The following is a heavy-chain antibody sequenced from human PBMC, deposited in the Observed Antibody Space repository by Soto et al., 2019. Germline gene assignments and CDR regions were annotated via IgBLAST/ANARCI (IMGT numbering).Heavy chain of an antibody. CDR2: IDPSDSQT. Sequence: GVSLKLSCQGSGYSFAGYWITWVRQKPGKGLEWMGRIDPSDSQTYYSPSFRGHVTISATKSITTVFLQWSSLRASDTAMYYCARQIYDSDTGPNFQYYFDSWGQGTPVTVSS. CDR3: ARQIYDSDTGPNFQYYFDS. V-gene: IGHV5-10-1*01. J-gene: IGHJ4*02. CDR1: GYSFAGYW. D-gene: IGHD3-22*01.